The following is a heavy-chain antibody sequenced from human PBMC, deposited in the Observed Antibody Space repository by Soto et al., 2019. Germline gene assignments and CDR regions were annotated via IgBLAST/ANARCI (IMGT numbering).Heavy chain of an antibody. V-gene: IGHV4-61*01. D-gene: IGHD4-4*01. CDR1: GGSVSSGSYY. CDR3: ARRRDYSNYDNWFDT. CDR2: IYYSGST. J-gene: IGHJ5*02. Sequence: SETLSLTCTVSGGSVSSGSYYWSWIRQPPGKGLEWIGYIYYSGSTNYNPSLKSRVTISVDTSKNQFSLKLSSVTAADTAVYYCARRRDYSNYDNWFDTWGQGTLVTVSS.